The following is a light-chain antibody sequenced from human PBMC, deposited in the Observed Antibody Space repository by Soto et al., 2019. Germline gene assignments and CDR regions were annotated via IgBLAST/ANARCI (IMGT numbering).Light chain of an antibody. J-gene: IGKJ2*01. V-gene: IGKV1-39*01. CDR3: QQSYITPYT. Sequence: DIQMTQSPSSLSSSVGDTVTITCRASQSISVHFNWYQQKPGKVPKLLIYAASNSQSGVPSSFSGSGSETDFARTISSLQHEDFATYYCQQSYITPYTFGQGNKLQIK. CDR1: QSISVH. CDR2: AAS.